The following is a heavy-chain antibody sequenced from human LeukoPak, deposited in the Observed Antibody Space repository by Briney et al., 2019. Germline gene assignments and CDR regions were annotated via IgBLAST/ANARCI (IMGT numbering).Heavy chain of an antibody. J-gene: IGHJ4*02. CDR3: ARQRQSQGGSRWYYY. CDR2: IYPGDSGI. CDR1: GFTFTNYW. D-gene: IGHD6-13*01. Sequence: GESLKISCKGSGFTFTNYWIGWVRQMPGKGLEFMGIIYPGDSGIRYSPSFQGQVTISADKSISTAYLQWSSLKASDTAIYYCARQRQSQGGSRWYYYWGQGTLVTVAS. V-gene: IGHV5-51*01.